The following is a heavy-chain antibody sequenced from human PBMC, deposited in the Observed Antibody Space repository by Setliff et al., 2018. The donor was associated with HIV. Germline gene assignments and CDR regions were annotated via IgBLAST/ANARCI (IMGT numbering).Heavy chain of an antibody. J-gene: IGHJ6*03. CDR1: GFNFADYG. V-gene: IGHV3-49*03. Sequence: GGSLRLSCTGSGFNFADYGISWFRQAPGKGLEWVGFIRSKSYSATTEYAASVKGRFIISRDDSKGIAYLQMNSLRAEDTAMYYCARDRYQLETYYMDVWGKGTTVTVSS. CDR3: ARDRYQLETYYMDV. CDR2: IRSKSYSATT. D-gene: IGHD2-2*01.